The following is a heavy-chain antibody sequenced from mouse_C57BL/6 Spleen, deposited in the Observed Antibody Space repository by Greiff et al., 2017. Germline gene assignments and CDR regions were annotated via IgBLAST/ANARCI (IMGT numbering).Heavy chain of an antibody. D-gene: IGHD2-10*01. CDR1: GYTFTRYW. CDR2: IDPSDNYT. Sequence: QVQLQQPGAELVQPGASVKLSCKASGYTFTRYWMQWVKQRPGQGLEWIGEIDPSDNYTNYNQKFKGTATLTVDTSSSTAYMQLSSLTSEDSAVYYCARRVLQSLFDYWGQGATLTVSS. J-gene: IGHJ2*01. V-gene: IGHV1-50*01. CDR3: ARRVLQSLFDY.